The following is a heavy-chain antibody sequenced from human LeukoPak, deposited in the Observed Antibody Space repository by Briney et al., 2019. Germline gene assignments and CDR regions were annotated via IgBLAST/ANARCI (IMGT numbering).Heavy chain of an antibody. V-gene: IGHV3-33*01. CDR1: RFTFSSYG. Sequence: PGGSLRLSCAASRFTFSSYGMHWVRQAPGKGLEWVTFIWYDGRDTDYADSVKGRFTISRDNSKNTLYLQMNSLRAEGTAVYYCARNSQSYAMDVWGQGTTVTVSS. CDR3: ARNSQSYAMDV. J-gene: IGHJ6*02. CDR2: IWYDGRDT. D-gene: IGHD4-11*01.